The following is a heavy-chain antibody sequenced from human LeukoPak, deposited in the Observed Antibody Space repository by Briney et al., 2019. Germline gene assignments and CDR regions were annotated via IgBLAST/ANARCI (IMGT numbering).Heavy chain of an antibody. J-gene: IGHJ6*03. CDR3: ARTPGDFWSGYYGNYYYYMDV. CDR1: GGTFSSYA. CDR2: ISAYNGNT. D-gene: IGHD3-3*01. V-gene: IGHV1-18*01. Sequence: ASVKVSCKASGGTFSSYAISWVRQAPGQGLEWMGWISAYNGNTNYAQKLQGRVTMTTDTSTSTAYMELRSLRSDDTAVYYCARTPGDFWSGYYGNYYYYMDVWGKGTTVTVSS.